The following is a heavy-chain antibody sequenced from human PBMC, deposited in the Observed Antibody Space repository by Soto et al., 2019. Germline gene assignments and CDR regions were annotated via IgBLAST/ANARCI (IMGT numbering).Heavy chain of an antibody. V-gene: IGHV4-31*03. CDR3: AREGEAVEAAGSLGY. Sequence: QVQLQESGPGLVKPSQTLSLICTVSGGSISGDNFYWSGIRQHPGKGLEWIGHIYSGGLTYYRPSHASRPTPSVDTSKNQFSLTLTSVTAADTATYFCAREGEAVEAAGSLGYWGQGPLVTVSS. D-gene: IGHD6-13*01. J-gene: IGHJ4*02. CDR2: IYSGGLT. CDR1: GGSISGDNFY.